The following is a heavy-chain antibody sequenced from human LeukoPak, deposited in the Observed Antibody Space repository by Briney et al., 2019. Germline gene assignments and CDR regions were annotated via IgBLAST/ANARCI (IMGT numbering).Heavy chain of an antibody. V-gene: IGHV4-30-2*01. D-gene: IGHD7-27*01. CDR2: IYPRGST. J-gene: IGHJ4*02. CDR1: GGSISSGSYS. Sequence: SETLSLTCAVSGGSISSGSYSWSWIRQPPGKGLEWIGYIYPRGSTYYNPSLKSRVILSLDKSANEFSLNLSSVTAADTAVYYCARFSPRAMGNYLDFWGQGTLVTVSS. CDR3: ARFSPRAMGNYLDF.